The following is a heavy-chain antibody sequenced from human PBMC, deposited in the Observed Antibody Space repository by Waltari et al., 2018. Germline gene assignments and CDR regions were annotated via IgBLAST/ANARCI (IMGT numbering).Heavy chain of an antibody. CDR1: GGSISSSSYY. V-gene: IGHV4-39*01. J-gene: IGHJ4*02. D-gene: IGHD6-19*01. CDR3: ARPTSGWYAL. Sequence: QLQLQESGPGLVKPSETLSLTCTVSGGSISSSSYYWGWLRQPPGKGLEWIGSIYYSGSTYYNPSLKSRVTISVDTSKNQFSLKLSSVTAADTAVYYCARPTSGWYALWGQGTLVTVSS. CDR2: IYYSGST.